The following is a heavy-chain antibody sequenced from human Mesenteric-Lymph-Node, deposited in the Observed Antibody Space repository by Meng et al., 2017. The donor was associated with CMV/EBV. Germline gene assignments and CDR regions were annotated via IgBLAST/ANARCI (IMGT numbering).Heavy chain of an antibody. CDR1: GYTFIDNY. V-gene: IGHV1-2*02. D-gene: IGHD3-9*01. J-gene: IGHJ4*02. CDR3: ARGGGFLTGYYSTDY. Sequence: ASVKVSCKASGYTFIDNYLHWARQVPGQGLEWMGWINPYSGDASSAQTFQGRVTMTRNTSISTAYMELSSLRSEDTAVYYCARGGGFLTGYYSTDYWGQGTLVTVSS. CDR2: INPYSGDA.